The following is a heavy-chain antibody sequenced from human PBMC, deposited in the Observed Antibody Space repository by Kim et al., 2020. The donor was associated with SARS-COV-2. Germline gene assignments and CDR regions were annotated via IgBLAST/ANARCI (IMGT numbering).Heavy chain of an antibody. V-gene: IGHV3-53*04. D-gene: IGHD3-9*01. CDR2: RT. CDR3: ARDRGNDILDY. Sequence: RTSSDNSEKGRFTISRHNSKNTLYLQMNSMRAEDTAVYYCARDRGNDILDYWGQGTLVTVSS. J-gene: IGHJ4*02.